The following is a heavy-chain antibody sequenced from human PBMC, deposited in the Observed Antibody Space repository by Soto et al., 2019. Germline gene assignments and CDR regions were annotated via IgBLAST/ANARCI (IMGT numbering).Heavy chain of an antibody. CDR2: IYYSGTS. D-gene: IGHD2-8*02. Sequence: SVSAGSISTGPYYVGRIRQRPGKGLEWIGTIYYSGTSYHNPSLKSRVTISVDTSKKQFSLTLTSVTAADTAVYYCARGWDYFAGGGYPYYYDYWGRGTLVT. J-gene: IGHJ4*02. CDR3: ARGWDYFAGGGYPYYYDY. CDR1: AGSISTGPYY. V-gene: IGHV4-39*07.